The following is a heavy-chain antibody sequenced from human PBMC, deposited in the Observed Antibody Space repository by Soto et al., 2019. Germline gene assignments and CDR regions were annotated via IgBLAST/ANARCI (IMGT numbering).Heavy chain of an antibody. J-gene: IGHJ6*02. Sequence: PVESLKISCKGSGYSFTSYWISWVRQMPGKGLEWMGRIDPSDSYTNYSPSFQGHVTISADKSISTAYLQWSSLKASDTAMYYCAREGNLEYSSSSSGYYYYYYGMDVWGQGTTVTVS. CDR1: GYSFTSYW. D-gene: IGHD6-6*01. V-gene: IGHV5-10-1*01. CDR3: AREGNLEYSSSSSGYYYYYYGMDV. CDR2: IDPSDSYT.